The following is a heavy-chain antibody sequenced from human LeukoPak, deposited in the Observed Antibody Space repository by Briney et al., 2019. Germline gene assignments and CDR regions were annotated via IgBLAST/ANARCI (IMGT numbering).Heavy chain of an antibody. CDR2: ISYNGSP. CDR1: GGSISNSY. Sequence: PSETLSLTCTVSGGSISNSYWSWIRLSPGKGLEWIGYISYNGSPDYSPSLKSRVTISSDTSKNQFFLIMRSVTAADTAVYYCARDLRYFSLWGQGTLVTVSS. D-gene: IGHD3-9*01. J-gene: IGHJ4*02. V-gene: IGHV4-59*01. CDR3: ARDLRYFSL.